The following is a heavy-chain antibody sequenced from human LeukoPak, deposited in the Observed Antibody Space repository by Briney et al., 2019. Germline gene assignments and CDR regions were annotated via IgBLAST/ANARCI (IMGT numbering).Heavy chain of an antibody. V-gene: IGHV3-53*01. J-gene: IGHJ6*02. CDR1: GFTVSSNY. Sequence: GGSLRLSCVASGFTVSSNYMSWVRQAPGKGLEWVSVIYSGGSTFYADSVKGRFTISRDNSKNTLYLQMNSLRAEDMAVYYCARATPSIHYGMDVWGQGTTVTVSS. CDR2: IYSGGST. CDR3: ARATPSIHYGMDV. D-gene: IGHD3-3*02.